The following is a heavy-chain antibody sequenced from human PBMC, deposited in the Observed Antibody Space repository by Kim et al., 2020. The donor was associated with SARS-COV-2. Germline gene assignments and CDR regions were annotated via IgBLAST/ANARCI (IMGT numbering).Heavy chain of an antibody. D-gene: IGHD3-3*01. CDR3: AREPDYTNYAFYY. CDR1: GITSNTYA. Sequence: GGSLRLSCVASGITSNTYAMSWVRQAPGKGLEWVSAIRGNRGTTKYAGSVQGRFTISRDNSKNRLYLQMNSLRAEDTAIYFCAREPDYTNYAFYYWGQGTLVTVSS. V-gene: IGHV3-23*01. CDR2: IRGNRGTT. J-gene: IGHJ4*02.